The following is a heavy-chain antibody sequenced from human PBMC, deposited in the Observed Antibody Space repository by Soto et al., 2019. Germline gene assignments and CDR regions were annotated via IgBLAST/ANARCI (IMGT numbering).Heavy chain of an antibody. CDR1: GYSFIGYY. D-gene: IGHD3-9*01. V-gene: IGHV1-2*02. CDR2: INPNSGAT. J-gene: IGHJ3*02. Sequence: QVQLVQSGAEVKKPGASVKVSCKASGYSFIGYYMHWVRQVPGQGLEWMGWINPNSGATNYAQKFQGRVTMNRDKSISTAYMELNRLRSYDTAVYYCAKDSYYDILTGYSRNGFDMWGQGTMVTVSS. CDR3: AKDSYYDILTGYSRNGFDM.